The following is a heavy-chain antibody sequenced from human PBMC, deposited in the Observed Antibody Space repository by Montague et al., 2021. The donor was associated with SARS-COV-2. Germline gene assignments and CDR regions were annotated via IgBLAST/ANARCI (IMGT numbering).Heavy chain of an antibody. CDR2: IYWDDDK. V-gene: IGHV2-5*02. CDR1: GFSLTTSGVG. D-gene: IGHD5-24*01. Sequence: PALVTPTQTLTLTCSFSGFSLTTSGVGVGWIRQPPGRALELVALIYWDDDKRLSPSLKSRLIITKDTSENQVALRMTNMDPVDTATYYCAHTVAVDGTEYFHHWGQGTLVTVSS. CDR3: AHTVAVDGTEYFHH. J-gene: IGHJ1*01.